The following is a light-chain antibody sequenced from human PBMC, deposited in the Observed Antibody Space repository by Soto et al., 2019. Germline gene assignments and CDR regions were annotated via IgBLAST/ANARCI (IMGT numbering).Light chain of an antibody. CDR2: DNN. Sequence: QSVLTQPPSASGTPGQRVTISCSGSSSNIARNSVNWYQQLPGTAPKLLIYDNNQRPSGVPDRFSGSKSGTSASLAISGLQFEDEPDYYCAAWDDSLNGVVFGRGTKLTVL. V-gene: IGLV1-44*01. J-gene: IGLJ2*01. CDR1: SSNIARNS. CDR3: AAWDDSLNGVV.